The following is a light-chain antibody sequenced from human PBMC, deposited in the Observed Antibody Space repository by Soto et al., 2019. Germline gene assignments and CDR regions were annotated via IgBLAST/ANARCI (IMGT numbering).Light chain of an antibody. CDR2: LDS. V-gene: IGKV2-28*01. CDR3: MQDLQTPYT. Sequence: DIVMTQSPLSLPVTPGEPASISCRSSQSLLHSNGYSYLHWYLQKPGQSPQLLIYLDSNRASGVPDRFSGSGSGTDFTLKISRVEAEDVGVYYCMQDLQTPYTFGQGTKLEIK. J-gene: IGKJ2*01. CDR1: QSLLHSNGYSY.